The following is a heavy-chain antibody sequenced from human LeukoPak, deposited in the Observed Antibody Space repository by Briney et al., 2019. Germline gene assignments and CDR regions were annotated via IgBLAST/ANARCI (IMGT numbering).Heavy chain of an antibody. V-gene: IGHV4-61*02. Sequence: SETLSLTCTVSGGSISSGSYYWSWIRQPAGKGLEWIGRIYTSGSTNYNPSLKSRVTISVDTSKNQFSLKLSSVTAADTAVCYCARDRLRWYGESDAFDIWGQGTMVTVSS. D-gene: IGHD4-23*01. J-gene: IGHJ3*02. CDR1: GGSISSGSYY. CDR2: IYTSGST. CDR3: ARDRLRWYGESDAFDI.